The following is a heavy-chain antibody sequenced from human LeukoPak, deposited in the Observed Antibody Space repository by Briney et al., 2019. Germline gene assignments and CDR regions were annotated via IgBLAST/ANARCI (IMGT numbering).Heavy chain of an antibody. CDR3: ARSDSYTWFDP. CDR1: GYTFTDYY. D-gene: IGHD2-15*01. CDR2: INPDSGGT. Sequence: ASVKVSCKASGYTFTDYYIHWMRQAPGQGLEWMGWINPDSGGTTYAQKFQGRVTMTGDTSISTVFVELSRLRSDDTAVYYCARSDSYTWFDPWGQGTLVTVPS. J-gene: IGHJ5*02. V-gene: IGHV1-2*02.